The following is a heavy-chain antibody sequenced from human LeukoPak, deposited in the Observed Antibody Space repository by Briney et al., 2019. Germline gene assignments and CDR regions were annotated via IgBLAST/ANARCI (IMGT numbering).Heavy chain of an antibody. V-gene: IGHV1-18*04. CDR3: ARDVYSSSWSAYGMDV. CDR1: GYTSTSYG. J-gene: IGHJ6*04. D-gene: IGHD6-13*01. Sequence: ASVKVSCKASGYTSTSYGISWVRQAPGQGLEWMGWISAYNGNTNYAQKLQGRVTMTTDTSTSTAHMELRSLRSDDTAVYYCARDVYSSSWSAYGMDVWGKGTTVTVSS. CDR2: ISAYNGNT.